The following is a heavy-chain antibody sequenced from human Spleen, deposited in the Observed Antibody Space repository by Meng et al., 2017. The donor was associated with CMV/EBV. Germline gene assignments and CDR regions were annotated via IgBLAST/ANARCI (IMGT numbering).Heavy chain of an antibody. V-gene: IGHV4-34*01. Sequence: ESLRLSCAVYGGSFSGYYWSWIRQPPGKGLEWIGEINHSGSTNYNPSLKSRVTISVDTSKNQFSLKLSSVTAADTAVYYCAIPPTFYCTNGVCLDYWGQGTLVTVSS. CDR1: GGSFSGYY. J-gene: IGHJ4*02. CDR2: INHSGST. CDR3: AIPPTFYCTNGVCLDY. D-gene: IGHD2-8*01.